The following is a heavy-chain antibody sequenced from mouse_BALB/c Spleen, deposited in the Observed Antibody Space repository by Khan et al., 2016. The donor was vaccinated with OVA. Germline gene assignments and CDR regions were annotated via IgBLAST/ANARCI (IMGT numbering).Heavy chain of an antibody. J-gene: IGHJ3*01. CDR3: AVYYYGRAWFAY. CDR1: GFSLTSYG. V-gene: IGHV2-3*01. Sequence: QVQLKQSGPGLVAPSQSLSITCTVSGFSLTSYGVGWVRQPPGKGLEWLGVICGDGSTHYHSALISRLNINKDNSKSQVFLKLNSLQTDDTATYYCAVYYYGRAWFAYWGQGTLVTVSA. CDR2: ICGDGST. D-gene: IGHD1-1*01.